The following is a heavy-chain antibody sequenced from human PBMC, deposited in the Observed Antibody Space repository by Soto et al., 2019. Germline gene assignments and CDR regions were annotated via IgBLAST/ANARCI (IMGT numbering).Heavy chain of an antibody. CDR3: AKGAEGYVVSSLDY. CDR1: GFIFSNYA. CDR2: ITSTGSST. Sequence: EVQLLESGGGFVQPGVSLRLSCAASGFIFSNYAMTWVRQAPGKGLEWVSAITSTGSSTYYADSVKGRFTISRDNSKNTLYLQINSLTAEDTAVYYCAKGAEGYVVSSLDYWGQGTLVTVSS. J-gene: IGHJ4*02. V-gene: IGHV3-23*01. D-gene: IGHD5-12*01.